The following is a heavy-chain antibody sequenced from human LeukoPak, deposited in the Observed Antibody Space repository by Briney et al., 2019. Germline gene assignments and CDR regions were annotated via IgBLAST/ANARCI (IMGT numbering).Heavy chain of an antibody. Sequence: NSGGSLRLSCAASGFTFSSYSMNWVRQAPGKGLEWVSSISSSSSYIYYADSVKGRFTISRDNAKNSLYLQMNSLRAEDTAVYYCARSEVGYSYGPWVPSVFEPWGQGTLVTVSS. CDR2: ISSSSSYI. CDR3: ARSEVGYSYGPWVPSVFEP. J-gene: IGHJ5*02. D-gene: IGHD5-18*01. CDR1: GFTFSSYS. V-gene: IGHV3-21*01.